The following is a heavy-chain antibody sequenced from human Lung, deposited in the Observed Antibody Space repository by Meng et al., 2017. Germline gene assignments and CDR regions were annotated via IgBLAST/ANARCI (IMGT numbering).Heavy chain of an antibody. Sequence: VRGRGPGQRLWKPPGSRSIPGTVCGCSITCNYRSWTLQPPGKGLEWIGYIYDRELTKYNPTRKRRGTSSVELSRNQICLKLSSVTDADTAVYYCASFRDWGQGSLVTVSS. CDR1: GCSITCNY. J-gene: IGHJ4*02. CDR3: ASFRD. CDR2: IYDRELT. V-gene: IGHV4-59*01.